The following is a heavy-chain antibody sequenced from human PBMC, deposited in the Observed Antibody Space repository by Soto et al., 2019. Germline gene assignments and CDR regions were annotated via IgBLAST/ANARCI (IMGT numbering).Heavy chain of an antibody. CDR1: GFTFSSYW. CDR2: IKQDGSEK. V-gene: IGHV3-7*01. Sequence: PGGSLRLSCAASGFTFSSYWMSWVRQAPGKGLEWVANIKQDGSEKYYVDSVKGRFTTSRDNAKNSLYLQMNSLRAEDTAVYYCARDIAVAGVDQFDPWGQGTLVTVSS. CDR3: ARDIAVAGVDQFDP. D-gene: IGHD6-19*01. J-gene: IGHJ5*02.